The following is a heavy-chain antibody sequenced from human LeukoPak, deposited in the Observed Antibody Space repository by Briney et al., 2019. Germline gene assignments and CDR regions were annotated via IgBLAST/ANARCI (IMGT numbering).Heavy chain of an antibody. CDR2: INHSGST. D-gene: IGHD3-22*01. Sequence: KPSETLSLTCAVYGGSFSGYYWSWIRQPPGKGLEWIGEINHSGSTNYNPSLKSRVTISVVTSKNQFSLKLSSVTAADTAVYYCARDLYSSGYYYWSYYFDYWGQGTLVTVSS. J-gene: IGHJ4*02. CDR3: ARDLYSSGYYYWSYYFDY. CDR1: GGSFSGYY. V-gene: IGHV4-34*01.